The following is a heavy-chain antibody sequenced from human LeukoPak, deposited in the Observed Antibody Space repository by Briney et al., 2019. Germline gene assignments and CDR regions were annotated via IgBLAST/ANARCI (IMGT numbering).Heavy chain of an antibody. CDR1: GFTFRSYA. V-gene: IGHV3-23*01. Sequence: GGSLRLSCAASGFTFRSYAMNWVRQAPGKGLEWVSVISGSGSSTYYADSVKGRFTISRDNSKNTLYLQMNSLRVEDTAVYYCARGVDYWGRGTLVTVSS. CDR3: ARGVDY. J-gene: IGHJ4*02. CDR2: ISGSGSST.